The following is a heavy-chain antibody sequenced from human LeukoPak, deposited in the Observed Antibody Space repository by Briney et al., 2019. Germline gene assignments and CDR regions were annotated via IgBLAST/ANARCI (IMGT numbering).Heavy chain of an antibody. D-gene: IGHD3-10*01. V-gene: IGHV4-38-2*02. CDR2: IYHSGST. CDR3: ARDEYYGPPAFDI. Sequence: ASETLSLTCTVSGYSISSGYYWGWIRQPPGKGLEWIGSIYHSGSTYYNPSLKSRVTISVDTSKNQFSLKLSSVTAADTAVYYCARDEYYGPPAFDIWGQGTMVTVSS. CDR1: GYSISSGYY. J-gene: IGHJ3*02.